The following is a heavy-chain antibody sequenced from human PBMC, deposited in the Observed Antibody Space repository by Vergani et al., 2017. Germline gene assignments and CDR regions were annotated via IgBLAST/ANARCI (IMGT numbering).Heavy chain of an antibody. V-gene: IGHV4-39*07. D-gene: IGHD3-16*02. CDR1: GGSISSSSYY. Sequence: QVQLQESGPGLVKPSETLSLTCTVSGGSISSSSYYWGWIRQPPGKGLEWIGEINNSGSTNYNPSLKSRVPISVDTSKNQFSLKLSSVTAADTAVYYCARLGRPRAPSSGLYYDYVWGSYRQPPRAFDIWGQGTMVTVSS. CDR2: INNSGST. CDR3: ARLGRPRAPSSGLYYDYVWGSYRQPPRAFDI. J-gene: IGHJ3*02.